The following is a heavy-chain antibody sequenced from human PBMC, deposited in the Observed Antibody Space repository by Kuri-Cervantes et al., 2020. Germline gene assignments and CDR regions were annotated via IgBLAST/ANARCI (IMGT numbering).Heavy chain of an antibody. V-gene: IGHV3-30*02. D-gene: IGHD3-16*01. CDR1: GFTFSSYG. CDR3: ARVSPEEIMITFGGSYYMDV. Sequence: GESLKISCAASGFTFSSYGLHWVRQAPGKGLEWVAFIRFDGSYQYYADSVKGRFTISRDNAKNSLYLQMNSLRAEDTAVYYCARVSPEEIMITFGGSYYMDVWGKGTTVTVSS. J-gene: IGHJ6*03. CDR2: IRFDGSYQ.